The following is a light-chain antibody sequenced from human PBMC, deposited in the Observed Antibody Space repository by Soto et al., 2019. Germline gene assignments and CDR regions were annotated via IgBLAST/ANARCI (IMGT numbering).Light chain of an antibody. V-gene: IGLV1-44*01. CDR1: SSNIGVKT. J-gene: IGLJ1*01. CDR3: SAWDDSLNGRV. CDR2: RSD. Sequence: QSALTQPPSVSGTPGQRVTISCSGSSSNIGVKTVNWYQQFPGSAPKLLIFRSDQRPSGVPDRFSGSKSGTSASLAISGLQSEDEADYYCSAWDDSLNGRVFGTGTKLTVL.